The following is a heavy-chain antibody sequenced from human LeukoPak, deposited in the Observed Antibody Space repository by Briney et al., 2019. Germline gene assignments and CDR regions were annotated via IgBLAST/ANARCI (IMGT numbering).Heavy chain of an antibody. D-gene: IGHD6-19*01. J-gene: IGHJ4*02. Sequence: SETLSLTCAVYGGSFSGYHWGWIRQPPGKGLEWTGYIYYSGSTNYNPSLKSRVTISVDTSKNQFSLKLSSVTAADTAIYYCARAVSGRFDYWGQGTLVTASS. V-gene: IGHV4-59*08. CDR2: IYYSGST. CDR3: ARAVSGRFDY. CDR1: GGSFSGYH.